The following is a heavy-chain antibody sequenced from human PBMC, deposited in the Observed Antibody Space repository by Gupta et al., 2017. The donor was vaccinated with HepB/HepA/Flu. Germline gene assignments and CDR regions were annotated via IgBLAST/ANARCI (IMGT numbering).Heavy chain of an antibody. D-gene: IGHD1-26*01. J-gene: IGHJ4*02. Sequence: QVQLQESGPGLVKPSETLSLTCTVSGGSVSSGLYSWAWIRQPPGKGLEWIGCRYNSENTNYNPSLNSRVTISADTSKNHLSLKLSSVTAADTAVYYCARVAEQVGYNRGGIDYWGQGTLVTGSA. CDR3: ARVAEQVGYNRGGIDY. V-gene: IGHV4-61*03. CDR2: RYNSENT. CDR1: GGSVSSGLYS.